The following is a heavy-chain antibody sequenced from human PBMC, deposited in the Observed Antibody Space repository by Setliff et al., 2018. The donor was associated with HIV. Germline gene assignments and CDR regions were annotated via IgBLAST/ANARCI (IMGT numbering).Heavy chain of an antibody. CDR1: GGSISSDY. Sequence: PSETLSLTCTVSGGSISSDYWSWIRQPPGKGLEWIGYVYHSGSTNYNPSLKSRVTMSVGTSKNQFSLKLSSVTAADTAAYYCARVITMVWTTFDPWGQGTLVTVSS. V-gene: IGHV4-59*08. CDR2: VYHSGST. CDR3: ARVITMVWTTFDP. D-gene: IGHD3-10*01. J-gene: IGHJ5*02.